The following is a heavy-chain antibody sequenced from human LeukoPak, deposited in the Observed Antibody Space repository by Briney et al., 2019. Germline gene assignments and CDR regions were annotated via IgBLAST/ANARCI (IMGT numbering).Heavy chain of an antibody. CDR1: GCSFPTYW. D-gene: IGHD3-10*01. CDR3: ARHDNGGMVRGLIPADAFDI. J-gene: IGHJ3*02. CDR2: IDPGDSDA. Sequence: GESLKMSCKGSGCSFPTYWIAWVRQMPGKGLEWMGFIDPGDSDARYSPSFQGQVTISADTSTSTAHLQWSSLKASDTAMYYCARHDNGGMVRGLIPADAFDIWGQGTMVTVSS. V-gene: IGHV5-51*01.